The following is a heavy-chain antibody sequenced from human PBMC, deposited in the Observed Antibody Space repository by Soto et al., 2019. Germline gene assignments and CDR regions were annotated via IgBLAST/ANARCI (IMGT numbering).Heavy chain of an antibody. D-gene: IGHD4-17*01. Sequence: SETLSLTCTVSGGSISSSSYYWGWIRQPPGKGLEWIGSIYYSGSTYYKTSLKSRVTISVDTSKNQFSLKLSSVTAADTAVYYCARALGTTVVNYYYYGMDVWGQGTTVTVSS. CDR2: IYYSGST. J-gene: IGHJ6*02. CDR3: ARALGTTVVNYYYYGMDV. CDR1: GGSISSSSYY. V-gene: IGHV4-39*07.